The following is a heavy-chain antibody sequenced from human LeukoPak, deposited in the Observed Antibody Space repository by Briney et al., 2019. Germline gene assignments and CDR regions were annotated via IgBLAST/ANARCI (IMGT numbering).Heavy chain of an antibody. CDR3: ARERRAVDINWFDS. V-gene: IGHV3-48*03. Sequence: GGSLRLSCAASGFTFSSYEMNCFRQAPGKGLQEVSYISSSGRTIYYEDSVKGRFSISRDNAKNSLYLQMNSVRAEDTAVYYCARERRAVDINWFDSWGQGTLVTVSS. CDR1: GFTFSSYE. CDR2: ISSSGRTI. D-gene: IGHD5-12*01. J-gene: IGHJ5*01.